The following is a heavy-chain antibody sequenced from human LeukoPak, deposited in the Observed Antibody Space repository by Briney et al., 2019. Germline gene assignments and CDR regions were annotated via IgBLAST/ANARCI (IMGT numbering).Heavy chain of an antibody. CDR1: GFTFSSYA. J-gene: IGHJ4*02. D-gene: IGHD2-2*01. CDR3: ASCSTSCYSVDY. V-gene: IGHV3-23*01. CDR2: ISGSGGST. Sequence: SSGSLTLSCAASGFTFSSYALSWVRQPPGKGLEWVSAISGSGGSTYYADSVKGRFTISRDNSKNALYLQMNGLRAEDTAVYYCASCSTSCYSVDYWGRGTLVSVSS.